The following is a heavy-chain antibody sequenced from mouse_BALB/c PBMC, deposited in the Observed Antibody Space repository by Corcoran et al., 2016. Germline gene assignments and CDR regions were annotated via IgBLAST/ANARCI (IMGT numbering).Heavy chain of an antibody. D-gene: IGHD1-1*01. V-gene: IGHV1-26*01. J-gene: IGHJ2*01. CDR1: GYTFTDYY. CDR3: ARDYSYYFDY. Sequence: EVQLQPSGPELVKPGASVKMSGKASGYTFTDYYKTWVKQSHGKSLEWIGDINPNNGGTSYNQKFKGKATLTVDKSSSTAYMKRNSLTSEDSAVYYCARDYSYYFDYWGQGTTLTVSS. CDR2: INPNNGGT.